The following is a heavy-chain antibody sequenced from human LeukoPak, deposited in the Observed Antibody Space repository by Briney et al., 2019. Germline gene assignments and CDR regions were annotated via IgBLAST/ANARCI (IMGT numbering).Heavy chain of an antibody. J-gene: IGHJ3*02. CDR1: GFTFSSYS. CDR2: IRSSSSTI. V-gene: IGHV3-48*01. Sequence: GGSLRLSCAVSGFTFSSYSMNWVRQAPGKGLEWVSYIRSSSSTIYYADSVKGRFTISRDNAKNSLYLQMNSLRAEDTAVYYCARAKRNGFDIWGQGTMVTVSS. CDR3: ARAKRNGFDI.